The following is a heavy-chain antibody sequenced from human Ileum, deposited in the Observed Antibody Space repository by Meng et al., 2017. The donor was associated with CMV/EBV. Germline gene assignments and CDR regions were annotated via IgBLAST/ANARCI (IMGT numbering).Heavy chain of an antibody. CDR3: AREAVGVETGDYADY. D-gene: IGHD4-17*01. V-gene: IGHV4-34*01. CDR1: WWDFTCYH. Sequence: QWGPSMSKPSTAPPLTPVVDWWDFTCYHQNTIPQFPGKVLEWMGEINHSGRTNYNQSLKSRVTISADTSNKWFSLKVSSVTAADTAVYYCAREAVGVETGDYADYWGQGILVTVSS. J-gene: IGHJ4*02. CDR2: INHSGRT.